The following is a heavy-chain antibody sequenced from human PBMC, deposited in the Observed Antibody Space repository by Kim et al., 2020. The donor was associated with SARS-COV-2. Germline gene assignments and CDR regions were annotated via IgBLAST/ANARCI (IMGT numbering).Heavy chain of an antibody. V-gene: IGHV1-46*01. J-gene: IGHJ5*02. CDR3: AREVKIGGVIVIRGANWFDP. D-gene: IGHD3-16*02. CDR1: GYTFTSYY. Sequence: ASVKVSCKASGYTFTSYYMHWVRQAPGQGLEWMGIINPSGGSTSYAQKFQGRVTMTRDTSTSTVYMELSSLRSEDTAVYYCAREVKIGGVIVIRGANWFDPWGQGTLVTVSS. CDR2: INPSGGST.